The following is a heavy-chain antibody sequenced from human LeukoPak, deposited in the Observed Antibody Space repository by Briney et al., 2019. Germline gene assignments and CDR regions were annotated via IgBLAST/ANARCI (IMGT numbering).Heavy chain of an antibody. J-gene: IGHJ4*02. CDR1: GGSISSYY. CDR3: ARETSLAGFASGLGFNY. D-gene: IGHD5-12*01. Sequence: SETLSLTCTVSGGSISSYYWSWIRQPPGKGLEWIGYIYYSGSTNYNPSLKSRVTISVDTSKNQFSLMLTSVTAADPATYYCARETSLAGFASGLGFNYWGQGILVTVSS. CDR2: IYYSGST. V-gene: IGHV4-59*01.